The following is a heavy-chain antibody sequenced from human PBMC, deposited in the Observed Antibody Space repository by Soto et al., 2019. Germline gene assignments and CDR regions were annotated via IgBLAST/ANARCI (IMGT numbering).Heavy chain of an antibody. Sequence: DVRLAESGGGLVQPGGSLRLSCTTSGFSFASFAMTWVRQAPGKGLEWVATISGSDGKTYYADSVKGRFSISRDTSRNTLKLQMNSLRADDTAIYYCAKGSYLDYWGQGTRVTVSS. V-gene: IGHV3-23*04. CDR3: AKGSYLDY. CDR2: ISGSDGKT. J-gene: IGHJ4*02. CDR1: GFSFASFA. D-gene: IGHD3-10*01.